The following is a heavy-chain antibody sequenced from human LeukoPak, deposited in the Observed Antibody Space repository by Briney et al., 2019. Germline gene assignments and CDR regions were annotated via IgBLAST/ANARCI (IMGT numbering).Heavy chain of an antibody. CDR3: ARNKIRSGWFGGYFDY. Sequence: GRSLRLSCAASGFTFSSYAMHWVRQAPGKGLEWVAVISYDGSNKYYADSVKGRFTISRDNSKNTLYLQMNSLRAEDTAVYYCARNKIRSGWFGGYFDYWGQGTLVTVSS. J-gene: IGHJ4*02. D-gene: IGHD6-19*01. CDR2: ISYDGSNK. V-gene: IGHV3-30-3*01. CDR1: GFTFSSYA.